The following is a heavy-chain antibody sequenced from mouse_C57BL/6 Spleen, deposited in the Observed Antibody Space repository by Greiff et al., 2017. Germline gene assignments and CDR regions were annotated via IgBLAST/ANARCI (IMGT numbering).Heavy chain of an antibody. D-gene: IGHD1-1*01. J-gene: IGHJ1*03. CDR2: ISYSGST. V-gene: IGHV3-8*01. CDR3: ARYGYYYGSSYEWYFDV. CDR1: GYSITSDY. Sequence: EVQLQESGPGLAKPSQTLSLTCSVTGYSITSDYWNWIRKFPGNKLEYMGYISYSGSTYYNPPPNSRISITPDTSKNQYYLQLNSVTTEDTATYYCARYGYYYGSSYEWYFDVWGTGTTVTVSS.